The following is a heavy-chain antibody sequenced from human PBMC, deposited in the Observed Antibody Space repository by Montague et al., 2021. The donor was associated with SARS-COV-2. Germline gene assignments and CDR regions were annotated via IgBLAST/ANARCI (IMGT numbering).Heavy chain of an antibody. CDR3: ASTLLGYCSSTSCYGPRPWYYFDY. CDR2: IYHSGST. V-gene: IGHV4-4*02. J-gene: IGHJ4*02. D-gene: IGHD2-2*01. CDR1: GGSISSSNW. Sequence: SETLSLTCAVSGGSISSSNWWSWVRQPPGKGLEWIGEIYHSGSTNYNPSLKSRVTISVDKSKNQFSLKLSSVTAADTAVYYCASTLLGYCSSTSCYGPRPWYYFDYWGQGTLVTVSS.